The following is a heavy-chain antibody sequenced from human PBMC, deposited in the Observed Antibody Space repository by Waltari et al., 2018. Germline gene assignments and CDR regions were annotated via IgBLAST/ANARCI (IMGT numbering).Heavy chain of an antibody. V-gene: IGHV3-74*01. J-gene: IGHJ5*02. CDR1: GFSFSDYW. CDR3: VSDRTLWA. Sequence: EVQVVESGGGLVQPGESLRLSCTASGFSFSDYWMHWVRQAPGKGLVWVSRIKNDASVTNYADVVEGRFTISKDNAKNTLYLQMNSLRAEDTAVYYCVSDRTLWAWGQGTLVTVSS. D-gene: IGHD7-27*01. CDR2: IKNDASVT.